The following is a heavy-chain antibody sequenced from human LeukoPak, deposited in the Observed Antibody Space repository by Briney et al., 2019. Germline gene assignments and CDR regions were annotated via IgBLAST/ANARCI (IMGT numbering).Heavy chain of an antibody. J-gene: IGHJ4*02. CDR3: AKALGYCSGGSCSGFDY. V-gene: IGHV3-30*18. CDR1: GFTFSNHN. D-gene: IGHD2-15*01. Sequence: GGSLRLSCSASGFTFSNHNMNWVRQAPGKGLEWVAVISYDGSNKYYADSVKGRFTISRDNSKNTLYLQMNSLRAEDTAVYYCAKALGYCSGGSCSGFDYWGQGTLVTVSS. CDR2: ISYDGSNK.